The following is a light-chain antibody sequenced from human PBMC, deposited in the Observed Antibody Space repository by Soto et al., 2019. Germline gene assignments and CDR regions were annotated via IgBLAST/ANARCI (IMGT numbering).Light chain of an antibody. J-gene: IGKJ3*01. CDR2: DAS. CDR1: QSVSSY. Sequence: EIVLTQSPVTLSLSPGERATLSCRASQSVSSYLAWYQQKPGQAPRLLIYDASNRATGIPARFSGSGSGTDFTLTISSLEPEDFAVYYCQQYNKWPLTFGPGTKVDIK. CDR3: QQYNKWPLT. V-gene: IGKV3-11*01.